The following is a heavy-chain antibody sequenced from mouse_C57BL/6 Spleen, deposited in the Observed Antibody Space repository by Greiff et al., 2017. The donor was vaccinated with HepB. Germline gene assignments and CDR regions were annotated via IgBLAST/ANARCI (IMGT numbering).Heavy chain of an antibody. CDR2: INYDGSST. CDR3: ARGSNYGYAMDY. J-gene: IGHJ4*01. V-gene: IGHV5-16*01. Sequence: VQRVESEGGLVQPGSSMKLSCTASGFPFSDYYMAWVRQVPEKGLEWVANINYDGSSTYYLDSLKSRFIISRDNAKNILYLQMSSLKSEDTAPYDCARGSNYGYAMDYWGQGTSVTVSS. CDR1: GFPFSDYY. D-gene: IGHD2-5*01.